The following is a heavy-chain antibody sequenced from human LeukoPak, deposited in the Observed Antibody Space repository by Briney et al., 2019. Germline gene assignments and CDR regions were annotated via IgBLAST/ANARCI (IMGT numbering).Heavy chain of an antibody. D-gene: IGHD6-13*01. CDR2: ISYGGSNK. CDR3: ARDLTEAAAGIFYYYYGMDV. V-gene: IGHV3-30*04. J-gene: IGHJ6*02. Sequence: GGSLRLSCAASGFTFSSYAMHWVRQAPGKGLEGVAVISYGGSNKYYADSVKGRFTISRDNSKNTLYMQMNSLRAEDTAVYYCARDLTEAAAGIFYYYYGMDVWGQGTTVTVSS. CDR1: GFTFSSYA.